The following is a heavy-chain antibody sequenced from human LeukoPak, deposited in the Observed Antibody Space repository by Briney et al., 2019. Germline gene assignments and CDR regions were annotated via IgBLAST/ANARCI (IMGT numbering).Heavy chain of an antibody. V-gene: IGHV3-73*01. CDR2: IRSRAQGYTT. D-gene: IGHD5-12*01. J-gene: IGHJ4*02. CDR3: TRHDLGYSGYFGL. Sequence: GGSLKLSCAASGFTISDTSEQGVRQASGKGLEYVGHIRSRAQGYTTAYAASVKGRFTISRDDSENTAYLQMNSLKTDDTAVYYCTRHDLGYSGYFGLWGQGTLVTVSS. CDR1: GFTISDTS.